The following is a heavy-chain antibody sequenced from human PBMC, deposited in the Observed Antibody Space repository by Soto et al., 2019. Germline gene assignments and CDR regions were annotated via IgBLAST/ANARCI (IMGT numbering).Heavy chain of an antibody. CDR2: IYYSGST. V-gene: IGHV4-31*03. CDR1: GGSISSGGYY. J-gene: IGHJ6*03. CDR3: ASHRGPLLIRASYYYYYMDV. D-gene: IGHD3-22*01. Sequence: QVQLQESGPGLVKPSQTLSLTCTVSGGSISSGGYYWSWIRQHPGKGLEWIGYIYYSGSTYYNPSLKCRVTISVDTSKNQFSLKLSSVTAADTAVYYCASHRGPLLIRASYYYYYMDVWGKGTTVTVSS.